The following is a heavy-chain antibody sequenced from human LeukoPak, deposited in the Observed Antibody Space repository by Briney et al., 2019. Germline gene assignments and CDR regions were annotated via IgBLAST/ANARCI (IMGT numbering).Heavy chain of an antibody. CDR2: INADGSTT. CDR1: GFTFSSYW. V-gene: IGHV3-74*01. D-gene: IGHD6-19*01. Sequence: GGSLRLSCAASGFTFSSYWMHWVRQAPGKGLVWVSRINADGSTTSYADSVRGRFTISRDNAKNTLYLQMNSLRAEDTAVYYCATLISGWSLYWGQGTLVTVSS. CDR3: ATLISGWSLY. J-gene: IGHJ4*02.